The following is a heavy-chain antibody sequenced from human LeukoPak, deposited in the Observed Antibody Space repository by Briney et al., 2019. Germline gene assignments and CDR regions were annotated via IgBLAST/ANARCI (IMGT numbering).Heavy chain of an antibody. J-gene: IGHJ3*02. CDR2: AYRRGST. D-gene: IGHD4-17*01. CDR1: GDSISSNYC. Sequence: SGTLSLTCAVSGDSISSNYCWRWVRQFPGKGLEWIGEAYRRGSTSYNPSLKSRVVISIDKSKNQYSLNLNSVTAADTAMYYCGRHAYGDSSAAFDIWGQGTMVIVSS. CDR3: GRHAYGDSSAAFDI. V-gene: IGHV4-4*02.